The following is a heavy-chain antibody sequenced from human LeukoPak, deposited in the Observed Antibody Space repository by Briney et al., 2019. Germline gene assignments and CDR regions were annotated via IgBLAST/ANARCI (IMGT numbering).Heavy chain of an antibody. V-gene: IGHV3-9*01. CDR2: ISWNSGSI. J-gene: IGHJ4*02. D-gene: IGHD3-9*01. CDR1: GFTFDDYA. Sequence: PPGRSLRLSCAASGFTFDDYAMHWVRQAPGKGLEWASGISWNSGSIGYADSVKGRFTISRDNAKNSLYLQMNSLRAEDTALYYCALGGYDILTLGDYWGQGTLVTVPS. CDR3: ALGGYDILTLGDY.